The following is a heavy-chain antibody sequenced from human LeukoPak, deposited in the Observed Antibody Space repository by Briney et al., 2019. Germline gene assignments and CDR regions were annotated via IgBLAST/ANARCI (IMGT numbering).Heavy chain of an antibody. CDR1: APSIIISSYY. Sequence: PSPTLSLTFTLSAPSIIISSYYSGCIRHPPRNWLEWIGSIYHSGSTYYNPSLKSRVTISVDTSKNQFSLKLSSVTAADTAVYYCASQPTLLWFGELLYLPYWGQGTLVTVSS. CDR2: IYHSGST. D-gene: IGHD3-10*01. CDR3: ASQPTLLWFGELLYLPY. V-gene: IGHV4-39*01. J-gene: IGHJ4*02.